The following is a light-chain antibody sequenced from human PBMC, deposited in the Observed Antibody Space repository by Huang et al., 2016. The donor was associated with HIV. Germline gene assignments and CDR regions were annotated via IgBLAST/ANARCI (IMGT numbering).Light chain of an antibody. V-gene: IGKV3-15*01. J-gene: IGKJ1*01. CDR3: QQYNNWPRT. CDR1: QSVSIN. CDR2: AAS. Sequence: EIVMTQSPATLSVSPGERATLSCRAIQSVSINLAWYQQKPGQAPRLLIYAASTRATGIPARFSGSGSRTEFTLTISSLQSEDFAVYYCQQYNNWPRTFGQGTKVEIK.